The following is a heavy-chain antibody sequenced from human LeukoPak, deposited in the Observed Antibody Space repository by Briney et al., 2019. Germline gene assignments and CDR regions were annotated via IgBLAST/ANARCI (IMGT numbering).Heavy chain of an antibody. CDR2: IYYSGST. J-gene: IGHJ4*02. Sequence: SETLSLTCTVSGGPISSYYWSWIRQPPGKGLEWIGYIYYSGSTNYNPSLKSRVTISVDTSKNQFSLKLSSVTAADTAVYYCARDGSSGWHDYWGQGTLVTVSS. CDR1: GGPISSYY. D-gene: IGHD6-19*01. CDR3: ARDGSSGWHDY. V-gene: IGHV4-59*01.